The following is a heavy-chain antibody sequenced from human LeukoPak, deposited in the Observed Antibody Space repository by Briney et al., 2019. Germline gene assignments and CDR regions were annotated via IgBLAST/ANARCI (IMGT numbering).Heavy chain of an antibody. Sequence: ASVKVSCKASGGTFSSYAISWVRQAPGQGLEWMGRIIPIFGTANYAQKFQGRVTITTDESTSTAYMELSSLRSEDTAVYYCASGPGIAVAGTLWFDPWGQGTLVTVSS. CDR3: ASGPGIAVAGTLWFDP. CDR2: IIPIFGTA. V-gene: IGHV1-69*05. J-gene: IGHJ5*02. CDR1: GGTFSSYA. D-gene: IGHD6-19*01.